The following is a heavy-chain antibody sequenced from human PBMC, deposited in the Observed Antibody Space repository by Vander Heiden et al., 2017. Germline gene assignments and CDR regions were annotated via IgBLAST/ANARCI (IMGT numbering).Heavy chain of an antibody. CDR3: ARASDYGDPTFVGYYGMDV. Sequence: EVQLVESGGGLVKPGGSLRLSCAASGFTFSSSSMHWVRQAPGKGLEWVSSISSSSSYIYYADSVKGRFTISRDNAKNSLYLQMNSLRAEDTAVYYCARASDYGDPTFVGYYGMDVWGQGTTVTVSS. D-gene: IGHD4-17*01. CDR2: ISSSSSYI. CDR1: GFTFSSSS. J-gene: IGHJ6*02. V-gene: IGHV3-21*01.